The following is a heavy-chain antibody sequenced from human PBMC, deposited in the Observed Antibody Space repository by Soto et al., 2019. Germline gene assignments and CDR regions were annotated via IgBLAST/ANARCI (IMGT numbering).Heavy chain of an antibody. CDR1: GHTFTSYY. V-gene: IGHV1-46*01. Sequence: ASVKVSCKASGHTFTSYYMHWVRQAPGQGLEWMGIINPSGGSTSYAQKFQGRVTMTRDTSTSTVYMELSSLRSEDTAVYYCAREVQDYYGSGSYYKPFDPWGQGTLVTVSS. D-gene: IGHD3-10*01. CDR3: AREVQDYYGSGSYYKPFDP. CDR2: INPSGGST. J-gene: IGHJ5*02.